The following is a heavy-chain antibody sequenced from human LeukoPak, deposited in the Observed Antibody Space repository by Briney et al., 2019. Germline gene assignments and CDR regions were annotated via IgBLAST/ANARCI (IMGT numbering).Heavy chain of an antibody. J-gene: IGHJ4*02. CDR3: ARGRFSGPDDY. CDR1: EFSVSSNY. CDR2: IYSGGAT. V-gene: IGHV3-53*01. Sequence: GGSLRLSCAVSEFSVSSNYMNWVRQAPGKGLEWVSVIYSGGATYYADSVRGRFTISRDNSKNMVSLQMTSLGAEDTAVYYRARGRFSGPDDYWGQGTLVTVSS. D-gene: IGHD6-19*01.